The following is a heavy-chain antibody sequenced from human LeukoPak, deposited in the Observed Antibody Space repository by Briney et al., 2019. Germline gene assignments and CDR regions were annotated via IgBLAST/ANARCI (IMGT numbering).Heavy chain of an antibody. J-gene: IGHJ4*02. Sequence: SETLSLTCTVSGGSISSYYCSWIRQPPGKGLEWIGYIYYSGSTNYNPSLKSRVTISVDTSKNQFSLKLSSVTAADTAVYYCAATDALLYYFDYWGQGTLVTVSS. CDR3: AATDALLYYFDY. D-gene: IGHD1-14*01. CDR2: IYYSGST. V-gene: IGHV4-59*01. CDR1: GGSISSYY.